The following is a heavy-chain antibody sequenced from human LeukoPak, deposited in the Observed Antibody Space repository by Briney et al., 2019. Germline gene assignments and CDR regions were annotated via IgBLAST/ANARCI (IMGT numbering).Heavy chain of an antibody. CDR3: ARGYYDSSGYYFDY. CDR1: GGTFSSYA. V-gene: IGHV1-69*05. CDR2: IIPIFGTA. J-gene: IGHJ4*02. Sequence: ASVKVSCKASGGTFSSYAISWVRQAPGQGLEWMGGIIPIFGTANYVQKFQGRVTITTDESTSTAYMELSSLRSEDTAVYYCARGYYDSSGYYFDYWGQGTLVTVSS. D-gene: IGHD3-22*01.